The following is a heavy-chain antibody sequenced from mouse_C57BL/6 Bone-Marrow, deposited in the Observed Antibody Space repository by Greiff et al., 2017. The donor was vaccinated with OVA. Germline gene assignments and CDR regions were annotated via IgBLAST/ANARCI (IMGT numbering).Heavy chain of an antibody. V-gene: IGHV1-78*01. D-gene: IGHD2-5*01. Sequence: VKLMESDAELVKPGASVKISCKVSGYTFTDHTIHWMKQRPEQGLEWIGYIYPRDGSTKYNEKFKGKATLTADKSSSTAYMQLNSLTSEDSAVYFCARSVIVTTDYFDYWGQGTTLTVSS. J-gene: IGHJ2*01. CDR3: ARSVIVTTDYFDY. CDR1: GYTFTDHT. CDR2: IYPRDGST.